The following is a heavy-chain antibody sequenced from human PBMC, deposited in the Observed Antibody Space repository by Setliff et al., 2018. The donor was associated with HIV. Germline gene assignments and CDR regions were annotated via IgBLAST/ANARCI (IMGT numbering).Heavy chain of an antibody. D-gene: IGHD6-13*01. CDR2: ISSSVTTT. Sequence: GGSLRLSCAASDFIFSNYEMNWVRQAPGRGLEWISSISSSVTTTVYRDFVKGRFTIARDNSKNTVYLQMNSLRAEDMAIYYCAREDSSWYGSLDYWGQGTPVTVSS. CDR3: AREDSSWYGSLDY. V-gene: IGHV3-48*03. CDR1: DFIFSNYE. J-gene: IGHJ4*02.